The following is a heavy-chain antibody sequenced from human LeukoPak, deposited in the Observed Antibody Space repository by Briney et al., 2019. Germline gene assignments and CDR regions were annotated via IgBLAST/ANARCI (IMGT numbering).Heavy chain of an antibody. D-gene: IGHD4-17*01. V-gene: IGHV3-7*01. CDR2: IKEDGSEN. Sequence: GGSLRLSCAASAFTFSSYWMSWVRQAPGEGLEWVANIKEDGSENYYVDSVKGRFTISRDNAENSLYLQMNSLRVEDTALYYCARYGNNVDNAFDIWGQGTMVTVSS. CDR3: ARYGNNVDNAFDI. CDR1: AFTFSSYW. J-gene: IGHJ3*02.